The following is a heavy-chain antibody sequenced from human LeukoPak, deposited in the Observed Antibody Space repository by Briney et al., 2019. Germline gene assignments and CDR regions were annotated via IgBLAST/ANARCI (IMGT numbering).Heavy chain of an antibody. CDR1: GFTFRNYA. D-gene: IGHD3-10*01. Sequence: PGGSLRLSCAASGFTFRNYAMHWVRQAPGKGLGGVGDISYEGSNKYYADSVKGRFTISRDNSKNTLYLQMNSLRTEDTAVYYCAKDTYDFGSGTYPPDYWGQGTLVTVSS. CDR3: AKDTYDFGSGTYPPDY. J-gene: IGHJ4*02. CDR2: ISYEGSNK. V-gene: IGHV3-30*18.